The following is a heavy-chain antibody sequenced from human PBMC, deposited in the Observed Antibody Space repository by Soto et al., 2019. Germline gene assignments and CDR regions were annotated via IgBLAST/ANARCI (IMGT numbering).Heavy chain of an antibody. V-gene: IGHV4-30-4*01. D-gene: IGHD5-12*01. Sequence: PSETLSLTCTVSGASISSGDYFWSWIRQSPGKGLQWIGYIYDSGSSYYNPSRKSRVTMSVDTSKNQFSLKLSSVTAADTAVYYCAREKGYISGPKNFDYWGQGTLVTVSS. CDR2: IYDSGSS. J-gene: IGHJ4*02. CDR3: AREKGYISGPKNFDY. CDR1: GASISSGDYF.